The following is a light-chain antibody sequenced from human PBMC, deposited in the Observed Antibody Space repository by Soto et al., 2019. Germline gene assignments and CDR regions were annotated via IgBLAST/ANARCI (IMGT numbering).Light chain of an antibody. CDR3: QQYAASPRT. Sequence: DIQMTQSPSSLSASVGDRVTITCRASQGISNSLAWYQQNAGKSPKLLIYAASNLQSGVPSRFSGSGSGTDFSLTISSLQPEDVAVYYCQQYAASPRTFGQGTKVEVK. CDR1: QGISNS. V-gene: IGKV1-27*01. J-gene: IGKJ1*01. CDR2: AAS.